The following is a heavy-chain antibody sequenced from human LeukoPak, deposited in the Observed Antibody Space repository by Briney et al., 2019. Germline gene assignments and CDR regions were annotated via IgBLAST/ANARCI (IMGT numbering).Heavy chain of an antibody. J-gene: IGHJ4*02. CDR3: GRLHYYDSSRPGDY. Sequence: GGSLRLSCAVSGFTFSASSIHWVRQASGKGLEWVGRIRSKAHTFTTAYAASVKGRFTISRDDSKNTAYLQMNSLKIEDTAVYYCGRLHYYDSSRPGDYWGQGTLVTVSS. V-gene: IGHV3-73*01. CDR1: GFTFSASS. D-gene: IGHD3-22*01. CDR2: IRSKAHTFTT.